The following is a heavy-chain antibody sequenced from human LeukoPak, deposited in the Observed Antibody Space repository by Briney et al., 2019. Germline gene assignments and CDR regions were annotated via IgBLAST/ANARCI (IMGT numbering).Heavy chain of an antibody. V-gene: IGHV3-23*01. D-gene: IGHD6-19*01. J-gene: IGHJ5*02. CDR3: AKAPGYSSTNWFDP. CDR1: GFTFTNAW. CDR2: ISGSGGST. Sequence: PGGSLRLSCAASGFTFTNAWMSWVRQAPGKGLEWVSAISGSGGSTYYADSVKGRFTISRDNSKNTLYLQMNSLRAEDTAVYYCAKAPGYSSTNWFDPWGQGTLVTVSS.